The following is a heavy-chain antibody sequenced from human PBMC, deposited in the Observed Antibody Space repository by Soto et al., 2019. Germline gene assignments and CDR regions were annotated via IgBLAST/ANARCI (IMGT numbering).Heavy chain of an antibody. D-gene: IGHD3-22*01. J-gene: IGHJ4*02. CDR1: GFSFSSYA. V-gene: IGHV3-23*01. Sequence: LRLSCAASGFSFSSYAMSWVRQAPGKGLEWVSDTNDSGADRNYADSVRGRFAISRDNSKSTLYLQMNSLRAEDTAVYYCAKHFYYLDSRGYGGGDHWGQGTLVTVSS. CDR2: TNDSGADR. CDR3: AKHFYYLDSRGYGGGDH.